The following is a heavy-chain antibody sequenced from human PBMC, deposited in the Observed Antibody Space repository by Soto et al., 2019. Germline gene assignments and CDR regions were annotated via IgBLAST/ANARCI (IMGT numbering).Heavy chain of an antibody. Sequence: QVQRVEAGGGVVQPGTSVRLSCAASGFMFSSYGMHWVRQAPGKGLEWVAVISFDGSEKYVAEYVKGRFPISRDNSKNIISMQMNRLRVHDTAVYDFGTAASYDYTSRLYRFWGNPVDLWGQGTPVTVSS. CDR1: GFMFSSYG. CDR3: GTAASYDYTSRLYRFWGNPVDL. D-gene: IGHD3-16*01. V-gene: IGHV3-30*03. CDR2: ISFDGSEK. J-gene: IGHJ3*01.